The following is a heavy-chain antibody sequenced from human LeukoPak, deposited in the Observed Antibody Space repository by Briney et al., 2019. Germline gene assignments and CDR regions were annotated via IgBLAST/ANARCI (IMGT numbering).Heavy chain of an antibody. CDR1: GFTFSRHG. CDR3: ARDRAWNYFDY. J-gene: IGHJ4*02. Sequence: GGPLGLSCAPSGFTFSRHGMHWVRQAPGKGLEWVAIISNDGSRKYYAHSVEGRFTISRDNSKNTLYLQMDSLRAEDTAVYYCARDRAWNYFDYWGQGTLVTVSS. D-gene: IGHD3-3*01. V-gene: IGHV3-30*03. CDR2: ISNDGSRK.